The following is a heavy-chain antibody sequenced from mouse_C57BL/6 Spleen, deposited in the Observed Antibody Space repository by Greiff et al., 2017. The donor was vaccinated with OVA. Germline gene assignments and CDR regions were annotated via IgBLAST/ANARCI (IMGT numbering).Heavy chain of an antibody. V-gene: IGHV1-82*01. J-gene: IGHJ2*01. CDR1: GYTFSSSG. D-gene: IGHD1-1*01. CDR3: GRAYYCGSSDFDY. Sequence: QVQLQQSGPELVKPGASVKMSCKASGYTFSSSGMSWVKQRPGKGLEWIGQIYPGNGDTNYNGKFKGKATLTADKSSSTAYMQLSSLTSEDSAVYSCGRAYYCGSSDFDYWGQGTTLTVSS. CDR2: IYPGNGDT.